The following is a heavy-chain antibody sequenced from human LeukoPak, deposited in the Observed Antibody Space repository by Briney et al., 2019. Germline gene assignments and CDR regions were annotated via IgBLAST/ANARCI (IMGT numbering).Heavy chain of an antibody. V-gene: IGHV3-15*01. D-gene: IGHD3-22*01. Sequence: GGSLRLSCAVSGFTFSNAWMSWVRQAPGKGMEWVGRIKSKTDGGTTDYAAPVKGRSTISRDDSKNTLYLQMNSLKTEDTAVYYCTAQYYYDSSGYYIFDYWGQGTLVTVSS. CDR1: GFTFSNAW. J-gene: IGHJ4*02. CDR3: TAQYYYDSSGYYIFDY. CDR2: IKSKTDGGTT.